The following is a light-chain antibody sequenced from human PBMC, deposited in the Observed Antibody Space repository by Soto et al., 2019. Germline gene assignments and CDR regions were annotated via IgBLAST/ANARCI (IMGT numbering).Light chain of an antibody. J-gene: IGKJ5*01. V-gene: IGKV2-40*01. CDR3: MQGTHWPIT. CDR1: QSLLDSDDGNTY. Sequence: EIVMTQTQLPRPVTPAEPASISCRSSQSLLDSDDGNTYLAWYVQKPGQSPQLLIYTVSYRASGVPDRFSGSGSGTDFTLKISRVEAEDVGVYYCMQGTHWPITFGQGTRLDIK. CDR2: TVS.